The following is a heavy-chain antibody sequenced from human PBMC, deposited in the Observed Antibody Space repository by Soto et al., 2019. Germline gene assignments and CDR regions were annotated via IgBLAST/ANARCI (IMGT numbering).Heavy chain of an antibody. V-gene: IGHV3-66*01. J-gene: IGHJ4*02. D-gene: IGHD6-13*01. CDR2: IYSGGST. Sequence: PGGSLRLSCAASGFTVSSNYMSWVRQAPGKGLEWVSVIYSGGSTYYADSVKGRFTISRDNSKNTLHLQMNSLRAEDTAVYYCASSQAAAGTNYFDYCGQRTLVPVSS. CDR1: GFTVSSNY. CDR3: ASSQAAAGTNYFDY.